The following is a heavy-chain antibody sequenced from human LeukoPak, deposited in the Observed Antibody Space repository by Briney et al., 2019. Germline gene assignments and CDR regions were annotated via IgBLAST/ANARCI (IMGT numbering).Heavy chain of an antibody. J-gene: IGHJ4*02. V-gene: IGHV4-38-2*01. D-gene: IGHD3-10*01. CDR1: GYSISSGYF. CDR2: INHSGST. CDR3: ARGPYYYGSGSYYFDY. Sequence: PSETLSLTCAVSGYSISSGYFWGWIRQPPGKGLEWIGEINHSGSTNYNPSLKSRVTISVDTSKNQFSLKLSSVTAADTAVYYCARGPYYYGSGSYYFDYWGQGTLVTVSS.